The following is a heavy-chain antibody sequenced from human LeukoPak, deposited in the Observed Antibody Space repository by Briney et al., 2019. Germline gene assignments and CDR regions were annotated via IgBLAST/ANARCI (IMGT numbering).Heavy chain of an antibody. J-gene: IGHJ4*02. CDR2: INPNSGGT. CDR1: GYTFTGYY. Sequence: ASVKVSCKASGYTFTGYYMHWVRQAPGQGPEWMGLINPNSGGTNYAQKFQGRVTMTRDTSISTAYMELSRLRSDDTAVYYCARVDFWSGYFGGMDYWGQGTLVTVSS. D-gene: IGHD3-3*01. V-gene: IGHV1-2*02. CDR3: ARVDFWSGYFGGMDY.